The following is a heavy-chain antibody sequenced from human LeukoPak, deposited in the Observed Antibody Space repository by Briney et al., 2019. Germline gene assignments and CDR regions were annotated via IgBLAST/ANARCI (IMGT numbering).Heavy chain of an antibody. J-gene: IGHJ4*02. CDR2: FDPEDGET. V-gene: IGHV1-24*01. CDR1: GYTLTELS. D-gene: IGHD2-2*01. CDR3: ATRRFGVPAYNDY. Sequence: GASVKVSCKVSGYTLTELSMHWVRQAPGKGLEWMGGFDPEDGETIYAQKFQGRVTMTEGTSTDTAYMELSSLRSEDTAVYYCATRRFGVPAYNDYWGQGTLVTVSS.